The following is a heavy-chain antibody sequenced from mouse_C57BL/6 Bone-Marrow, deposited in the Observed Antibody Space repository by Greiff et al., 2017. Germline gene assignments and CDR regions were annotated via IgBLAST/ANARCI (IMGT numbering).Heavy chain of an antibody. Sequence: VQLQQPGAELVMPGASVKLSCKASGYTFTSYWMHWVKQRPGQGLEWIGEIDPSDSYTNYNQKFKGKSTLTVDKSSSTAYMQLSSLTSEDSAVYYCARPYYDYDRGYYYAMDYWGQGTSVTVSS. CDR2: IDPSDSYT. J-gene: IGHJ4*01. CDR3: ARPYYDYDRGYYYAMDY. D-gene: IGHD2-4*01. CDR1: GYTFTSYW. V-gene: IGHV1-69*01.